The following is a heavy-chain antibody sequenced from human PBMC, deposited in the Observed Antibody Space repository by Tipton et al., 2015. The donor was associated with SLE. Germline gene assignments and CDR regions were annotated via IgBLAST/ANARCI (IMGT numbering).Heavy chain of an antibody. CDR3: ATEVPMTGSGRGDY. CDR1: GYTFSSYG. D-gene: IGHD6-19*01. V-gene: IGHV1-18*01. CDR2: ISAHSGDT. Sequence: QVQLVQSGGEVKKPGASVKVSCKASGYTFSSYGISWVRQAPGQGLEWMAWISAHSGDTNYAQNFQGRVTLTTDTSTTTAYMELRSLRSDDTAVYFCATEVPMTGSGRGDYWGQGTLVTVSS. J-gene: IGHJ4*02.